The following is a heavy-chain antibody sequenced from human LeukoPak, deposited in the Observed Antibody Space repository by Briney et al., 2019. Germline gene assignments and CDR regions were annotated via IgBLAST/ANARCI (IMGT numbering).Heavy chain of an antibody. CDR3: ARSSIAMVRGVIKSTTSWYHYYNMDV. CDR1: GFTFSSYS. CDR2: IKQDGSEK. Sequence: TGGSLRLSGAASGFTFSSYSMSWVRQAPGKGLEWVANIKQDGSEKNYVGSVKGRFTIARDNAKNSLYLQMNSLRAEDTAVYYCARSSIAMVRGVIKSTTSWYHYYNMDVWGKGTTVTVSS. V-gene: IGHV3-7*01. D-gene: IGHD3-10*01. J-gene: IGHJ6*03.